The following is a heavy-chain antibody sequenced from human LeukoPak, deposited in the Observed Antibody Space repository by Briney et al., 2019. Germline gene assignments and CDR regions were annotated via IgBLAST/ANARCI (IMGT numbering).Heavy chain of an antibody. CDR2: IYYSGST. CDR3: ARRGSGSPGYYYYYMDV. CDR1: GGSISSSSYY. V-gene: IGHV4-39*01. Sequence: PSETLSLTCTDSGGSISSSSYYWGWIRQPPGKGLEWIGSIYYSGSTYYNPSLKSRVTISVDTSKNQFSLKLSSVTAADTAVYYCARRGSGSPGYYYYYMDVWGKGTTVTVSS. D-gene: IGHD1-26*01. J-gene: IGHJ6*03.